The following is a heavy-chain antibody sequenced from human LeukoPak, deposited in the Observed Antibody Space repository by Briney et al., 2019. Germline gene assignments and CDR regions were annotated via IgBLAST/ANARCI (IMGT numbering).Heavy chain of an antibody. CDR1: GFTFSSYD. J-gene: IGHJ4*02. CDR3: ARDRSGTFDY. CDR2: IWYDGSNK. V-gene: IGHV3-33*01. Sequence: GRSLRLSCAASGFTFSSYDMHWVRQAPGKGLEWAALIWYDGSNKYYADSVKGRFTISRDNSRNTLYLQMNSLRAEDTAVYYCARDRSGTFDYWGQGTLVTVSS. D-gene: IGHD2-15*01.